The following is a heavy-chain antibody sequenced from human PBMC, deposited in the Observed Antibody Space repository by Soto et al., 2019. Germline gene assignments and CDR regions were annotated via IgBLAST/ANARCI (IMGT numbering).Heavy chain of an antibody. V-gene: IGHV3-33*01. CDR1: GFIFIEYG. D-gene: IGHD2-15*01. CDR2: IWSDGSNK. J-gene: IGHJ4*02. CDR3: ARWGCSGSNCNLNQRSFDL. Sequence: QVQLVESGGGVVQPGRSLRLSCSASGFIFIEYGMHWVRQAPGKGLEWVAGIWSDGSNKYYADSVKGRFTFSRDNSKNTMSLQMNSLRVEDTAIYYCARWGCSGSNCNLNQRSFDLWGQGTLVTVSS.